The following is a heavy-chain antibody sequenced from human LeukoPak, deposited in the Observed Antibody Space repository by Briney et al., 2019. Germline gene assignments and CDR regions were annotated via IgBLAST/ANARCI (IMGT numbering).Heavy chain of an antibody. CDR1: GFTFSNYE. CDR2: ISSSGSTI. Sequence: GGSLRLSCAASGFTFSNYEMNWVRQAPGKGLVWVSYISSSGSTIYYADPVKGRFTISRDNAKNSLYLQMNSLRAEDTADYYCARRGRAFDYWGQGTLVTVSS. J-gene: IGHJ4*02. V-gene: IGHV3-48*03. CDR3: ARRGRAFDY.